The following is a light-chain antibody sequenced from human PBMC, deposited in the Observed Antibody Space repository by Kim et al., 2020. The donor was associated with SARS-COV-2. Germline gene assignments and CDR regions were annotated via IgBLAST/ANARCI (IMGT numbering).Light chain of an antibody. CDR1: QSVSSSY. Sequence: PPGERAPLSCRASQSVSSSYLAWYQQKPGQAPRLLTYGASSRATGIPDRFSGSGSGTDFTLTISRLEPEDFAVYYCQQYGSSPWTFGQGTKVDIK. J-gene: IGKJ1*01. CDR2: GAS. V-gene: IGKV3-20*01. CDR3: QQYGSSPWT.